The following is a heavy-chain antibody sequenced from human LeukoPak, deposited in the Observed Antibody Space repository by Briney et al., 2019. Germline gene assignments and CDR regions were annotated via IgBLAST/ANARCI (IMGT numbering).Heavy chain of an antibody. Sequence: ETLCLTCTVSGGSSGTYYWSWVRQTPGKGLEWVGYSYTIGSTEYNPSLMNGVTIYADPSKNQSSLQLTYVPGADMAVSICASSFYERSGYTLDSWGEGTLVTVSS. D-gene: IGHD3-22*01. J-gene: IGHJ4*02. CDR1: GGSSGTYY. CDR2: SYTIGST. V-gene: IGHV4-4*08. CDR3: ASSFYERSGYTLDS.